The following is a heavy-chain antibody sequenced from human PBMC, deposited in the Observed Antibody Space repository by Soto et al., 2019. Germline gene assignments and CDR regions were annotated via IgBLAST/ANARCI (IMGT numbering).Heavy chain of an antibody. Sequence: SETLSLSCAVYVGSFSGYYWSWIRQPPGKGLEWIGEINHSGSTNYNPSLKSRVTISVDTSKNQFSLKLSSVTAADTAVYYCARVGYGDRDAFDIWGQGTMVTVSS. V-gene: IGHV4-34*01. CDR2: INHSGST. J-gene: IGHJ3*02. CDR1: VGSFSGYY. D-gene: IGHD4-17*01. CDR3: ARVGYGDRDAFDI.